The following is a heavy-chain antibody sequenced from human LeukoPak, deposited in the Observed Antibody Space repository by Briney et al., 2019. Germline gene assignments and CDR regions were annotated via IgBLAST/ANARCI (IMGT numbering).Heavy chain of an antibody. D-gene: IGHD3-3*01. CDR2: ISGSGGST. Sequence: GGSLRLSCAASGFTFSSYAMSWVRQAPGKGLEWVSAISGSGGSTYYADSVKGRFTISRDNSKNTLYLQMNSLRAEDTAVYYCAKGLDYDFWSGYAHYGMDVWGQGTTVTVS. V-gene: IGHV3-23*01. J-gene: IGHJ6*02. CDR3: AKGLDYDFWSGYAHYGMDV. CDR1: GFTFSSYA.